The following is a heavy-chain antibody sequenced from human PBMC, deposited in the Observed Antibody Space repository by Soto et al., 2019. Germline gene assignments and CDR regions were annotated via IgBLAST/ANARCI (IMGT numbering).Heavy chain of an antibody. D-gene: IGHD3-3*01. CDR3: ARDRGRASILGGVIHHSSYSGMDA. Sequence: GGSLRLSCATSGFTFISYGMHWVLQAPGKGLEWVAVISYDGSNKYYADSLKGRFTISRDNSKNTLYLQMNSLRAEDTAVYYCARDRGRASILGGVIHHSSYSGMDAWGQGNKVTVSS. J-gene: IGHJ6*02. CDR2: ISYDGSNK. CDR1: GFTFISYG. V-gene: IGHV3-30*03.